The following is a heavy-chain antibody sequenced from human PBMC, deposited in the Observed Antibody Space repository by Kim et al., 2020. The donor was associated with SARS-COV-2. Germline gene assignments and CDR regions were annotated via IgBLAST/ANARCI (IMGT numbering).Heavy chain of an antibody. CDR1: GFTFSSYA. D-gene: IGHD5-12*01. CDR2: ISGSGGST. V-gene: IGHV3-23*01. CDR3: AKSVPNSGYGPVGWFDP. J-gene: IGHJ5*02. Sequence: GGSLRLSCAASGFTFSSYAMSWVRQAPGKGLEWVSAISGSGGSTYYADSVEGRFTISRDNSKNTLYLQMNSLRAEDTAVYYCAKSVPNSGYGPVGWFDPWGHGTLVTVSS.